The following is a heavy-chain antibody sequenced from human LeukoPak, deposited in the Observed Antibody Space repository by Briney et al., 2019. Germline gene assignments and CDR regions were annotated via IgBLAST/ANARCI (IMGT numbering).Heavy chain of an antibody. CDR1: GGSISSGSYY. CDR2: IYTSGST. Sequence: SETLSLTCTVSGGSISSGSYYWSWIRQPAGKGLEWIGRIYTSGSTNYNPSLKSRVTISVDTSKNQFSLKLSSVTAADTAVYYCAMGGYCSGGSCYSSWFDPWGQGTLVTVSS. D-gene: IGHD2-15*01. V-gene: IGHV4-61*02. CDR3: AMGGYCSGGSCYSSWFDP. J-gene: IGHJ5*02.